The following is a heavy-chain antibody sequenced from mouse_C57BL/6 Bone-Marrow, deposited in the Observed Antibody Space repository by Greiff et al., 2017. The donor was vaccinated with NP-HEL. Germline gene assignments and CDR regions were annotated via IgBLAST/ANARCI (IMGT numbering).Heavy chain of an antibody. CDR3: TNKDGSSYGAMDY. D-gene: IGHD1-1*01. CDR1: GYTFTSYW. Sequence: EVQLQQSGTVLARPGSSVKMSCKTSGYTFTSYWMHWVKQRPGQGLEWIGAIYPGNSDTSYNQKFKGKAKLTAVTSASTAYMELSSLTNEDSAVYYCTNKDGSSYGAMDYWGQGTSVTVSS. J-gene: IGHJ4*01. CDR2: IYPGNSDT. V-gene: IGHV1-5*01.